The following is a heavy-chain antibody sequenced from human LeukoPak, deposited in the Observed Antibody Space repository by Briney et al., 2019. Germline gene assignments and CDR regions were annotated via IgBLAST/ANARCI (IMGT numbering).Heavy chain of an antibody. J-gene: IGHJ5*02. Sequence: SVKVSCKASGYTFTSYDINWVRQAPGQGLEWMGEIIPIFGTANYAQKFQGRVTITTDESTSTAYMELSSLRSEDTAVYYCARGAKRITIFGVVISGFDPWGQGTLVTVSS. CDR3: ARGAKRITIFGVVISGFDP. V-gene: IGHV1-69*05. CDR1: GYTFTSYD. CDR2: IIPIFGTA. D-gene: IGHD3-3*01.